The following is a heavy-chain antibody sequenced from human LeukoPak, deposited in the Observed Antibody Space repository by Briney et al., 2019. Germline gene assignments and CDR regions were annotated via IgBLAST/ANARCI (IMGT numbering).Heavy chain of an antibody. Sequence: ASVKASCKASGYTFTGYYMHWVRQAPGQGLEWMGRINPNSGGTNYAQKFQGRVTMTRDTSISTAYMELSRLRSDDTAVYHCARDSVPHYYDSSGYYGSTDNFDYWGQGTLVTVSS. V-gene: IGHV1-2*06. CDR2: INPNSGGT. CDR3: ARDSVPHYYDSSGYYGSTDNFDY. CDR1: GYTFTGYY. J-gene: IGHJ4*02. D-gene: IGHD3-22*01.